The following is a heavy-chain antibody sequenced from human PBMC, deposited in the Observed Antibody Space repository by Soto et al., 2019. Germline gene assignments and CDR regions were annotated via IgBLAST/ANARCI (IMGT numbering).Heavy chain of an antibody. CDR3: ASVAPRQGYFFGGSCPAWFDP. CDR1: GYTFTSYA. D-gene: IGHD2-15*01. J-gene: IGHJ5*02. Sequence: SVKVSCKASGYTFTSYAMHWVRQAPGQRLERMGWINAGNGNTKYSQKFQGRVTITRDTSASTDYMELSSLRSEDTAVYYCASVAPRQGYFFGGSCPAWFDPLGQGTLVTVSS. CDR2: INAGNGNT. V-gene: IGHV1-3*01.